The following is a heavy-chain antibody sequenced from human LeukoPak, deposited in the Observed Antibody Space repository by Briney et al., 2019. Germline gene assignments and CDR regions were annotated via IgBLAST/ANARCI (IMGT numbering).Heavy chain of an antibody. V-gene: IGHV3-21*01. CDR3: ARDPYCSSTSCYTLLYYYGMDV. Sequence: GGSLRLSCAASGFTFSSYAMSWVRQAPGKELEWVSSISSSSSYIYYADSVKGRFTISRDNAKNSLYLQMNSLRAEDTAVYYCARDPYCSSTSCYTLLYYYGMDVWGQGTTVTVSS. CDR2: ISSSSSYI. CDR1: GFTFSSYA. D-gene: IGHD2-2*02. J-gene: IGHJ6*02.